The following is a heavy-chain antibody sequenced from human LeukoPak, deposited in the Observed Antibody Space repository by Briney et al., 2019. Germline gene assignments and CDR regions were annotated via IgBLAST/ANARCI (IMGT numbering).Heavy chain of an antibody. CDR2: ISGSGGST. J-gene: IGHJ3*02. CDR1: GFTFSSYA. D-gene: IGHD1-26*01. CDR3: ARDERQWELGAFDI. Sequence: SGGSLRLSCAASGFTFSSYAMSWVRQAPGKGLEWVSAISGSGGSTYYADSVKGRFTISRDNSKNTLYLQMNSLRAEDTAVYYCARDERQWELGAFDIWGQGTTVTVSS. V-gene: IGHV3-23*01.